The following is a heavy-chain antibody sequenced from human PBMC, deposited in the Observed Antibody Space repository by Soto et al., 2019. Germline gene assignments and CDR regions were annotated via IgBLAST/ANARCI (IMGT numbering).Heavy chain of an antibody. V-gene: IGHV4-39*01. CDR3: ARLYYDSSGYYYFDY. CDR2: IYYSGSI. D-gene: IGHD3-22*01. CDR1: GGSISSSSYY. J-gene: IGHJ4*02. Sequence: PSETLSLTCSVSGGSISSSSYYWGWIRQPPGKGLEWIGSIYYSGSIYYNPSLKSRVTISVDTSKNQFSLKLSSVTAADTAVYYCARLYYDSSGYYYFDYWGQGSLVT.